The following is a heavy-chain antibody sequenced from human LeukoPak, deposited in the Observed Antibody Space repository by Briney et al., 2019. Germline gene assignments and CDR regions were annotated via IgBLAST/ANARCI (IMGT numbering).Heavy chain of an antibody. CDR1: GFTFSSYG. J-gene: IGHJ5*02. CDR3: ARGFNRGFDP. V-gene: IGHV3-NL1*01. CDR2: IYSGGTT. Sequence: GGSLRLSCAASGFTFSSYGMHWVRQAPGKGLEWVSVIYSGGTTYYADSVKGRFTFSRDNSKNMLHLQMNSLRAEDTAVYYCARGFNRGFDPWGQGTLVIVSS. D-gene: IGHD3-10*01.